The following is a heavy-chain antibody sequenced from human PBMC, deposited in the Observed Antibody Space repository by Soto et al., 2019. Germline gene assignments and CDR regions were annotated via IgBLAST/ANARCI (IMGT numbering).Heavy chain of an antibody. D-gene: IGHD3-10*01. CDR3: ARDSYGSGSSPDGMDV. J-gene: IGHJ6*02. Sequence: VGSLRLSCAASGFTFSSYEMNWVRRAPGKGLEWVSYISSSGSTIYYADSVKGRFTISRDNAKNSLYLQMNSLRAEDTAVYYCARDSYGSGSSPDGMDVWGQGTTVTVSS. CDR2: ISSSGSTI. CDR1: GFTFSSYE. V-gene: IGHV3-48*03.